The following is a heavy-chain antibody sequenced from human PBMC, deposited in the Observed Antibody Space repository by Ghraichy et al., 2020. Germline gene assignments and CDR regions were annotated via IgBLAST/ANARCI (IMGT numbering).Heavy chain of an antibody. J-gene: IGHJ4*02. CDR3: ARAGPGIAAADDFDY. CDR1: GGSISSGNYY. V-gene: IGHV4-31*03. CDR2: SHYSGTT. D-gene: IGHD6-13*01. Sequence: SETLSLTCTVSGGSISSGNYYWSWIRQHPGKGLEWIGYSHYSGTTYYNPSLKSRVIISVDTSKNQVSLRLSSVTAADTAVYYCARAGPGIAAADDFDYWGQGTLVTVSS.